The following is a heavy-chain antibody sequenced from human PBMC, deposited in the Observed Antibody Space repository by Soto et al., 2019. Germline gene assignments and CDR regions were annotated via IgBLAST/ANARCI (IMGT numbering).Heavy chain of an antibody. V-gene: IGHV3-23*01. J-gene: IGHJ5*02. Sequence: EVQLLESGGGLVQPGGSPRLSCAASGFSFSSYAMTWVRQAPGKGLEWVSGISDSGGSTYYADSVKGRFTISRDNSKNMVYLQMNRLRAGDTAVYYCANPGYSYGYDWFDPWGQGTLVTVSS. CDR3: ANPGYSYGYDWFDP. CDR2: ISDSGGST. CDR1: GFSFSSYA. D-gene: IGHD5-18*01.